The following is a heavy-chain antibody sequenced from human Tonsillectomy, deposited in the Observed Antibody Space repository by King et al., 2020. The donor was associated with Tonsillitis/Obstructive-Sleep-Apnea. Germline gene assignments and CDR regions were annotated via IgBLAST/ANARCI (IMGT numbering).Heavy chain of an antibody. CDR1: GYTLTELS. Sequence: VQLVQSGAEVKKPGASVKVSCKVSGYTLTELSIHWVRQAPGKGLEWMGGFDPEDGETIYAQKFQGRVTMTEDTSTDTAYMELSSLRSDDTAVFFCAGGAVGTTISAYSSYMDVGGKGTTVTVSS. CDR3: AGGAVGTTISAYSSYMDV. CDR2: FDPEDGET. J-gene: IGHJ6*03. D-gene: IGHD1-26*01. V-gene: IGHV1-24*01.